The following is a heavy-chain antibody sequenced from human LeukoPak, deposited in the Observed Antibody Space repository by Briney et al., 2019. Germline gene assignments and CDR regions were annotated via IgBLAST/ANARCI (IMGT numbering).Heavy chain of an antibody. CDR1: GFTFSGYS. Sequence: GGSLRLSCGASGFTFSGYSMNWVRQAPGEGLEWVSYISSTSSIISYVDSVRGRFTISRDNAKNSLYLQMNSLRDEDMAVYYCVRESSYAFNIWGQGTMVTVSS. V-gene: IGHV3-48*02. CDR3: VRESSYAFNI. J-gene: IGHJ3*02. CDR2: ISSTSSII.